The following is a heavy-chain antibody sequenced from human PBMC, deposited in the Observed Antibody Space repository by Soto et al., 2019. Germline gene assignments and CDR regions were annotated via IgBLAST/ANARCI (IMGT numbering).Heavy chain of an antibody. CDR2: IYYSGST. CDR3: ARGPERIAAAGTGNDCGMDA. D-gene: IGHD6-13*01. J-gene: IGHJ6*02. CDR1: GGSISSYY. V-gene: IGHV4-59*01. Sequence: PSETLSLTCTVSGGSISSYYWSWIRQPPGKGLEWIGYIYYSGSTNYNPSLKRRVTISVDTSKNQFSLKLSSVTAADTAVYYCARGPERIAAAGTGNDCGMDAWGHGTTFTV.